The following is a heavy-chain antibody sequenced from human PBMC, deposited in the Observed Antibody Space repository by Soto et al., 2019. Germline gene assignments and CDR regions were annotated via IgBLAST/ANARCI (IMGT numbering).Heavy chain of an antibody. J-gene: IGHJ4*02. D-gene: IGHD1-26*01. Sequence: GGSLRLSCAASGFTFSSYGMHWVRQAPGKGLEWVAVISYDGSNKYYADSVKGRFTISRDNSKNTLYLQMNSLRAEDTAVYYCAKDRARWADVDTCDYWGQGTLVTVSS. CDR2: ISYDGSNK. CDR1: GFTFSSYG. CDR3: AKDRARWADVDTCDY. V-gene: IGHV3-30*18.